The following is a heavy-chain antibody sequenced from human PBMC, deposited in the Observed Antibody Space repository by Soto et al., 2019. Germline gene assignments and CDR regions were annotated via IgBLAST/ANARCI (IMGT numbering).Heavy chain of an antibody. J-gene: IGHJ4*02. Sequence: ASVKVSCKASGYTFTSYGISWVRQAPGQGLEWMGWISAYNGNTNYAQKLQGRVTMTTDTSTSTAYMELRSLRSEDTAVYYCVVVQGGGANFHFWGPGTLVTVSS. CDR3: VVVQGGGANFHF. V-gene: IGHV1-18*01. D-gene: IGHD1-26*01. CDR2: ISAYNGNT. CDR1: GYTFTSYG.